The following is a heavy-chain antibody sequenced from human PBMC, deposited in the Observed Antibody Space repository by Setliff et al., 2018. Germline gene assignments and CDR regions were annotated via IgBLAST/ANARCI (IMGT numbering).Heavy chain of an antibody. V-gene: IGHV4-31*03. CDR3: ARVALVVVIRNAFDI. Sequence: SETLSLTCTVSGGSISSGGYYWSRIGQHPGKGLEWIGYIYYSGSTYYNPSLKSRVTISVDTSKNQFSLKLSSVTAADTAVYYCARVALVVVIRNAFDIWGQGTMVT. CDR1: GGSISSGGYY. CDR2: IYYSGST. J-gene: IGHJ3*02. D-gene: IGHD2-21*01.